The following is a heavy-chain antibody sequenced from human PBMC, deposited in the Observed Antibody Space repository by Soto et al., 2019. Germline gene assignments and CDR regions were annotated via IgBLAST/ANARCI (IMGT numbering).Heavy chain of an antibody. D-gene: IGHD6-13*01. V-gene: IGHV3-33*01. CDR1: GFTFSSYG. Sequence: QVQLVESGGGVVQPGRSLRLSCAASGFTFSSYGMHWVRQAPGKGLEWVAVIWYDGSNKYYADSVKGRFTISRDNSKKTLYLQIKSLRTTGTAVNYCARDRKVPQLGHYYYGMDVWGQGTTVTV. CDR3: ARDRKVPQLGHYYYGMDV. J-gene: IGHJ6*02. CDR2: IWYDGSNK.